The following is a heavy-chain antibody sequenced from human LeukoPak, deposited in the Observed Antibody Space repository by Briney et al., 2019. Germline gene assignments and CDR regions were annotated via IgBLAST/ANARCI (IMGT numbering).Heavy chain of an antibody. CDR2: INHSGGT. CDR3: ARGGGNSGYYFDF. V-gene: IGHV4-39*07. D-gene: IGHD4-23*01. CDR1: GGSISSSSYY. J-gene: IGHJ4*02. Sequence: PSETLSLTCSVSGGSISSSSYYWGWIRQSPGKGLEWIGEINHSGGTNYNPSLKSRVTISVDTSKNQFSLKLTSVTAADTAVYYCARGGGNSGYYFDFWGQGTLVTVSS.